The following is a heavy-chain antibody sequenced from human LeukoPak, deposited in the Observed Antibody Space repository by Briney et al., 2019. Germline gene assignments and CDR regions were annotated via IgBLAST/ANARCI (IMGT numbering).Heavy chain of an antibody. CDR1: GFTFSGYS. V-gene: IGHV3-48*02. CDR3: VRTRAGYFFDY. CDR2: ISSTSSTI. J-gene: IGHJ4*02. Sequence: PGGSLRLSCAASGFTFSGYSMSWVRQAPGKGLEWISYISSTSSTIRSADSVEGRVTISRDNAKNSLYPQMNSLRDEDTAVYYCVRTRAGYFFDYWGQGSLVTVSS.